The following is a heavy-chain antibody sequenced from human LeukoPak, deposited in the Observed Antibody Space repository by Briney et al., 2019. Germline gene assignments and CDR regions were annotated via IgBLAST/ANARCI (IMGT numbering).Heavy chain of an antibody. CDR1: GYTLTSYY. D-gene: IGHD5-24*01. J-gene: IGHJ4*02. Sequence: ASVKVSCKASGYTLTSYYMHWVRQAPGQGLEWMGVINPGGGSTSYAQKFQGRVTMTRDTSTSTVYMELSSLRSEDTAVYSCARERWLQGTDFDYWGQGTLVTVSS. CDR3: ARERWLQGTDFDY. CDR2: INPGGGST. V-gene: IGHV1-46*01.